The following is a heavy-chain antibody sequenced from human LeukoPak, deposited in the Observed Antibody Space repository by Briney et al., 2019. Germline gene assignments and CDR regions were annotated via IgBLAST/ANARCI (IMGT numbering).Heavy chain of an antibody. D-gene: IGHD1-26*01. CDR2: IYPGDSDT. CDR1: GSRFTSYW. Sequence: GESLKISCKGSGSRFTSYWIGWVRQMPGKGLEWMGIIYPGDSDTRYSPSFQGQVTISADKSISTAYLQWSSLKASDTAMYYCASNRGSYYYYMDVWGKGTTVTVSS. V-gene: IGHV5-51*01. CDR3: ASNRGSYYYYMDV. J-gene: IGHJ6*03.